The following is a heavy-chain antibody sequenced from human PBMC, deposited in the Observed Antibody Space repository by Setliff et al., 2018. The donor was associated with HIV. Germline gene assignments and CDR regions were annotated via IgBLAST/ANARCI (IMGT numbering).Heavy chain of an antibody. D-gene: IGHD2-15*01. Sequence: GGSLRLSCAAPGFTFTNYYMSWVRQAPGKGLEWVANIRRDGNEKYYVDSVKGRFTISRDNAKNSLYLQMNSLRAEDTAVYYCARDISLGILYTTPDYWGQGTLVTVSS. V-gene: IGHV3-7*03. CDR1: GFTFTNYY. J-gene: IGHJ4*02. CDR2: IRRDGNEK. CDR3: ARDISLGILYTTPDY.